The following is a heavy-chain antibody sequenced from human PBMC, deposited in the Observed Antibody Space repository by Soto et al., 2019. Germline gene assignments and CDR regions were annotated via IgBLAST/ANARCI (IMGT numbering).Heavy chain of an antibody. CDR1: GFTFSSYA. J-gene: IGHJ2*01. CDR3: AREVTGTKVHPKGYFDL. V-gene: IGHV3-23*01. CDR2: ISGSGGST. D-gene: IGHD1-7*01. Sequence: EVQLLESGGGLVQPGGSLRLSCAASGFTFSSYAMSWVRQAPGKGLEWVSAISGSGGSTYYADSVKGRFTISRDNSKNTLYLQMNSLRAEDTAVYYCAREVTGTKVHPKGYFDLWGRGTLVTVSS.